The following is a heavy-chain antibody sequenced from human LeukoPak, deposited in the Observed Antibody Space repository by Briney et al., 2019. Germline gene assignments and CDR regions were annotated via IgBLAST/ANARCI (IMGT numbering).Heavy chain of an antibody. CDR2: TYYRSKWNN. D-gene: IGHD3-10*01. Sequence: SHTLSLTCAISADSVSSNSAAWNWITQSPSRGLEGLGRTYYRSKWNNGYAVSVKSRITINPDTSKNQFSLQLNSVTPEDTAVYYCAGSFSGAIDYWGQGTLVTVSS. CDR3: AGSFSGAIDY. CDR1: ADSVSSNSAA. V-gene: IGHV6-1*01. J-gene: IGHJ4*02.